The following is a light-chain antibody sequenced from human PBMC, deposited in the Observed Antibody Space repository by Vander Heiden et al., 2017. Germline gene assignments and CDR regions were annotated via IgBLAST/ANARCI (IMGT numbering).Light chain of an antibody. Sequence: LTQSASVSGSHGQWSTISCTGTSSDVGGYKYVSWYQQHPGKVPKLMIYNVSNRPSGVSNRFSGSRSGNTASLTISGLQAEDEADYYCSSYTSSSTVVFGGGTKLTVL. CDR1: SSDVGGYKY. CDR2: NVS. CDR3: SSYTSSSTVV. V-gene: IGLV2-14*01. J-gene: IGLJ2*01.